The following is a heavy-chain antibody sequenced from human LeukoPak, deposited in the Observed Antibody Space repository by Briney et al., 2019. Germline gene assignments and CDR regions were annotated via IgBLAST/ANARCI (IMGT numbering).Heavy chain of an antibody. J-gene: IGHJ4*02. Sequence: PSETQSLTCTVSGGSISNYYWSWIRQPPGRGLEWIGYINYSGNTNYNPSLKSRVTISVDSSKNQFSLRLTSVTAADTAVYFCAREGRQDYVYFDYWGQGALVTVSS. CDR2: INYSGNT. CDR1: GGSISNYY. V-gene: IGHV4-59*01. CDR3: AREGRQDYVYFDY. D-gene: IGHD4-17*01.